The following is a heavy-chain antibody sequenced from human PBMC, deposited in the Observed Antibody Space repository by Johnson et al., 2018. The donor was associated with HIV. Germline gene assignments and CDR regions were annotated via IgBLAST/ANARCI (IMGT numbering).Heavy chain of an antibody. CDR3: ARWGVVTPHAFDI. CDR1: GFTFSSYA. Sequence: MQLVESGGGLVQPGGSLRLSCAASGFTFSSYAMSWVRQAPGKGLEWVLVIYSGGSTYYADSVKGRFTISRDNSKNTLYLQMNSLRAEDTAVYYCARWGVVTPHAFDIWGQGTMVTVSS. J-gene: IGHJ3*02. D-gene: IGHD4-23*01. V-gene: IGHV3-66*02. CDR2: IYSGGST.